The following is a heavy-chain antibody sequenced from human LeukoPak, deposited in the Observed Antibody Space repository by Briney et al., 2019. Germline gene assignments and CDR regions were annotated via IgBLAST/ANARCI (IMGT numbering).Heavy chain of an antibody. CDR1: GFTFSNYA. CDR2: ISYDGSHK. V-gene: IGHV3-30-3*01. Sequence: QAGGSLRLSCAASGFTFSNYAMHWVRQAPGKGLEWVAVISYDGSHKYYADSVKGRFTISRDNSKNTLYLQMNSLRAEDTAVYYCAREEWNAVYFDYWGQGTLVTVSS. J-gene: IGHJ4*02. D-gene: IGHD1-1*01. CDR3: AREEWNAVYFDY.